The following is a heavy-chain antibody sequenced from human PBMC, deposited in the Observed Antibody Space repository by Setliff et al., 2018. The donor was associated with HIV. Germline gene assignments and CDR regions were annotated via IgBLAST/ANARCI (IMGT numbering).Heavy chain of an antibody. CDR3: ARGGHYSGSYLPRDYYMDV. J-gene: IGHJ6*03. Sequence: GASVKVSCKASGYSFSSYGVSWVRQAPGQGLEWMGWISVYNGNTNYAQKFQGRVTMTEDTSTYTAYMDLSSLRSEDTAVYYCARGGHYSGSYLPRDYYMDVWGKGTTVTVSS. D-gene: IGHD1-26*01. V-gene: IGHV1-18*01. CDR1: GYSFSSYG. CDR2: ISVYNGNT.